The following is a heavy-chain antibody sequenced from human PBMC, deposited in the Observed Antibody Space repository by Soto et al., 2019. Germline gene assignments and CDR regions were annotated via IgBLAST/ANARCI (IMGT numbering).Heavy chain of an antibody. CDR3: ASGYYDSSCQSNTFDI. D-gene: IGHD3-22*01. V-gene: IGHV4-59*01. Sequence: SETLSLTCTVSGASISGSYWSWIRQSPGKGLEWIGYVYYSGSTNYNPSLKSRVTISVDTSKNQFSLKLSSVTAADTAVYYCASGYYDSSCQSNTFDIWGQGTMVTVSS. J-gene: IGHJ3*02. CDR2: VYYSGST. CDR1: GASISGSY.